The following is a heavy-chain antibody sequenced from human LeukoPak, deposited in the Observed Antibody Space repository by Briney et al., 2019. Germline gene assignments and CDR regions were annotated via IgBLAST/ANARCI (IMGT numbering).Heavy chain of an antibody. D-gene: IGHD6-13*01. J-gene: IGHJ5*02. V-gene: IGHV1-24*01. CDR3: ATGGSSSWHRPSNNWFDP. Sequence: ASVKVSCKVSGYTLTELSMRWVRQAPGKGLEWMGGVDPEDGETIYAQKFQGRVTMTEDTSTDTAYMELSSLRSEDTAVYYCATGGSSSWHRPSNNWFDPWGQGTLVTVSS. CDR1: GYTLTELS. CDR2: VDPEDGET.